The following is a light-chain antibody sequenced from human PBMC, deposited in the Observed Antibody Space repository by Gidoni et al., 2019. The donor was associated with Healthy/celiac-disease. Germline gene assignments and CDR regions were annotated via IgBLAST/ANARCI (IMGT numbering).Light chain of an antibody. Sequence: DIQMSQSPSSMSASVGDRVTITCRANQSISSYFNWYQQKPGKAPKLLFYAASSLQSGVPSRFGSSGSATDFTLTISRLQPEDFATYYCQQSYSTPLTFGGGTKVEIK. V-gene: IGKV1-39*01. CDR3: QQSYSTPLT. CDR1: QSISSY. J-gene: IGKJ4*01. CDR2: AAS.